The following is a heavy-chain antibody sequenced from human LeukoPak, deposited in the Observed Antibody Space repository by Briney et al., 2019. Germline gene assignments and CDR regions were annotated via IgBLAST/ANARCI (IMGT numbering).Heavy chain of an antibody. Sequence: PGGSLRLSCAASGFTFSSYDMHWVRQATGKGLEWVSAIGTAGDTYYPGSVKGRFTISRENAKNSLYLQMKSLRAEDTAVYYCAREPFLTGYYYGMDVWGQGTTVTVSS. CDR3: AREPFLTGYYYGMDV. CDR1: GFTFSSYD. CDR2: IGTAGDT. J-gene: IGHJ6*02. V-gene: IGHV3-13*01. D-gene: IGHD3-9*01.